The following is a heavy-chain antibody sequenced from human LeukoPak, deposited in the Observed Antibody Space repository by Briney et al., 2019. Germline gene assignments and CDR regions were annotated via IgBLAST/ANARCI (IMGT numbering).Heavy chain of an antibody. CDR1: GGSFSGYY. J-gene: IGHJ6*02. D-gene: IGHD3-3*01. V-gene: IGHV4-34*01. CDR2: INHSGST. CDR3: ARGGTYYDFWSGYQSPLHGMDV. Sequence: PSETLSLTCAVYGGSFSGYYWSWIRQPPGKGLEWIGEINHSGSTNYNPSLKSRVTISVDTSKNQFSLKLSSVTAADTAVYYCARGGTYYDFWSGYQSPLHGMDVWGQGTTVTVSS.